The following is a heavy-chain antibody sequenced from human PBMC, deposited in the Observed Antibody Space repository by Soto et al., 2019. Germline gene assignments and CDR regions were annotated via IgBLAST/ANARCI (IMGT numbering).Heavy chain of an antibody. Sequence: QVQLVESGGGVVQPGRSLRLSCAASGFTFSSYAMHWVRQAPGKGLEWVAVISYDGSNKYYADSVKGRFTISRDNSKNTLYLQMNSLRAEDTAVYYCARVTRQWFGEVGRDPWGQGTLVTVS. CDR1: GFTFSSYA. CDR2: ISYDGSNK. D-gene: IGHD3-10*01. V-gene: IGHV3-30-3*01. J-gene: IGHJ5*02. CDR3: ARVTRQWFGEVGRDP.